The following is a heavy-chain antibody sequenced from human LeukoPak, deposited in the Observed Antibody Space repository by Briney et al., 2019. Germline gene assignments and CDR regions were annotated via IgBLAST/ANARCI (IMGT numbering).Heavy chain of an antibody. D-gene: IGHD3-10*01. CDR3: ARGFYGSGSYCFDY. Sequence: VASAKVSCKASGYSFTGSYMHWVRQAPGQGLEWMGWISGHNGNTDYAQKLQGRVTMTTDTSTSTAYMDLRSLRSDDTAVYYCARGFYGSGSYCFDYWGQGTLVTVSS. J-gene: IGHJ4*02. V-gene: IGHV1-18*04. CDR1: GYSFTGSY. CDR2: ISGHNGNT.